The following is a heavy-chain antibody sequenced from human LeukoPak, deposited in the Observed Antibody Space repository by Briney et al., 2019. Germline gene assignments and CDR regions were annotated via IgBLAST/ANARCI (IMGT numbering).Heavy chain of an antibody. CDR2: ISWNSGSI. V-gene: IGHV3-9*01. J-gene: IGHJ4*02. CDR3: AKDMGYCSSTSCYVFDY. CDR1: GFTFDDYA. D-gene: IGHD2-2*01. Sequence: PGGSLRLSCAASGFTFDDYAMHWVRQAPGKGLEWVSGISWNSGSIGYADFVKGRFTISRDNAKNSLYLQMNSLRAEDTALYYCAKDMGYCSSTSCYVFDYWGQGTLVTVSS.